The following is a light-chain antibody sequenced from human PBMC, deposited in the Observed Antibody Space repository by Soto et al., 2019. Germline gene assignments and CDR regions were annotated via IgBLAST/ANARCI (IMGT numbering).Light chain of an antibody. J-gene: IGKJ1*01. CDR2: GAS. CDR1: QSVSNDF. Sequence: EIVLRQSPGILSVSPGERATLSCRASQSVSNDFLAWYQQKPGQAPRLLIYGASTRATDVPDRFSGSGSGADFTLSISRLEPEDFAVYYCQQYGSSPPRTFGQGTKVDIK. V-gene: IGKV3-20*01. CDR3: QQYGSSPPRT.